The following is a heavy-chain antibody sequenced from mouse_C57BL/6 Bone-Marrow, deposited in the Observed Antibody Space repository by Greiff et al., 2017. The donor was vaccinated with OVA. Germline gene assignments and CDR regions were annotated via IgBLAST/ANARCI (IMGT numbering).Heavy chain of an antibody. CDR1: GYTFTSYW. Sequence: VQLQQPGAELVMPGASVKLSCKASGYTFTSYWMHWVKQRPGQGLEWIGEIDPSASYTNYNQKFKGKSTLTVDKSSSTAYMQLSSLTSEDSAVYYCAREGGPYYAMDYWGQGTSVTVSS. J-gene: IGHJ4*01. CDR2: IDPSASYT. CDR3: AREGGPYYAMDY. V-gene: IGHV1-69*01.